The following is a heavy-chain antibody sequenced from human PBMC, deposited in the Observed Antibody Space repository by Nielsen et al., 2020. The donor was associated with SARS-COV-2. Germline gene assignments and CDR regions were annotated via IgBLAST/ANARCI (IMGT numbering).Heavy chain of an antibody. CDR3: ARDSAGLGGSYYGDY. CDR2: ISYDGSNK. V-gene: IGHV3-30-3*01. J-gene: IGHJ4*02. Sequence: GESLKISCAASGFTFSSYAMHWVRQAPGKGLEWVAVISYDGSNKYYADSVKGRFTISRDNSKNTLYLQMNSLRAEDTAVYYCARDSAGLGGSYYGDYWGQGTLVTVSS. D-gene: IGHD1-26*01. CDR1: GFTFSSYA.